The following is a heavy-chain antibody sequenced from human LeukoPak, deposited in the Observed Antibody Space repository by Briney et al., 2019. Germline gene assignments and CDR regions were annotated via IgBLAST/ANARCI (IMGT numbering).Heavy chain of an antibody. CDR2: IDSDGSRI. J-gene: IGHJ4*02. V-gene: IGHV3-74*01. CDR1: GFTFSSSW. Sequence: GGSLRLSCAASGFTFSSSWMHWVRQAPGKGLVWVSRIDSDGSRISYADSVKGRFTISRDNAKNTLYLQMNRLRAEDMALYYCARGGSTYIDYWGQGTLVTVSS. D-gene: IGHD3-16*01. CDR3: ARGGSTYIDY.